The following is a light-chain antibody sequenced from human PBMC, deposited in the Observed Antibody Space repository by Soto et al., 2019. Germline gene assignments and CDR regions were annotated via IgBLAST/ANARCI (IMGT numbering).Light chain of an antibody. CDR2: DXS. CDR1: PRISDL. J-gene: IGKJ3*01. V-gene: IGKV1-5*01. CDR3: QLHNSYYSGVFI. Sequence: MPMNQCPSTVSAAXGDRVTINCRARPRISDLLAWYQKTPGXGPQFLVXDXSGLESGVQSRFSGSGSGTEFTLTISSLQTDDFATYYCQLHNSYYSGVFIFGAGTKVDIK.